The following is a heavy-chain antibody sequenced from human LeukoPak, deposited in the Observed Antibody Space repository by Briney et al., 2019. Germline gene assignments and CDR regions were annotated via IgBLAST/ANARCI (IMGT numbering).Heavy chain of an antibody. CDR1: GFSFSTYS. Sequence: GGSLRLSCAASGFSFSTYSMNWVRQAPGKGLEWVSSINSDSIWIYYADSVRGRFTISRDNARNSLYLQMNSLRVEDTAIYYCARDAGGRTQREGWFDPWGQGTLVTVSS. V-gene: IGHV3-21*01. J-gene: IGHJ5*02. CDR3: ARDAGGRTQREGWFDP. CDR2: INSDSIWI. D-gene: IGHD1-1*01.